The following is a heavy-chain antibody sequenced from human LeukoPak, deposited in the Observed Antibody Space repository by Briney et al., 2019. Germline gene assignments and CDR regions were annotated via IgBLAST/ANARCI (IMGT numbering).Heavy chain of an antibody. CDR3: ARETYSSGGAFDI. CDR1: GFTFSSFG. D-gene: IGHD6-19*01. CDR2: IRYDGIAI. V-gene: IGHV3-30*02. Sequence: GGSLRLSCAASGFTFSSFGMNWVRQAPGKGLEWVTFIRYDGIAIQYADSVKGRFTISRDNAKNSLYLQMNSLRAEDTALYYCARETYSSGGAFDIWGQGTMVTVSS. J-gene: IGHJ3*02.